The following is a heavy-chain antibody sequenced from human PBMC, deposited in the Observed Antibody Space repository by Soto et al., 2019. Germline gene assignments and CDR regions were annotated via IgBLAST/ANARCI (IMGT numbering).Heavy chain of an antibody. CDR2: INIYGSGT. CDR3: ARDSYAPHV. V-gene: IGHV3-74*03. CDR1: GFTFSNYW. J-gene: IGHJ6*02. D-gene: IGHD4-17*01. Sequence: GGSLRLSCAASGFTFSNYWMHLVHQTPGKGRVWVSRINIYGSGTTYADSGKGRFTISRDNAKNTVFLEMKNLRAEDTAVYYCARDSYAPHVWGQGTTVTVSS.